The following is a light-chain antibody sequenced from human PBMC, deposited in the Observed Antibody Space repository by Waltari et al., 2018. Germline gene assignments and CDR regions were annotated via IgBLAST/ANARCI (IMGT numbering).Light chain of an antibody. Sequence: QSALTQPASVSGSPGTSITISCTGTRSHLDDYKYVSWYQQHSGKAPKLMIFDVSNWPSGVSYRFSGSKSGNTASLTISGLQAEDEADYYCSAYTSSSTVIFGGGTKLTVL. J-gene: IGLJ2*01. CDR1: RSHLDDYKY. CDR3: SAYTSSSTVI. CDR2: DVS. V-gene: IGLV2-14*03.